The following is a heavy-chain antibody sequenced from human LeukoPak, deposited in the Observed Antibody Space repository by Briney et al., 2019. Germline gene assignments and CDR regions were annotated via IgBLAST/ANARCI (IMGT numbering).Heavy chain of an antibody. D-gene: IGHD3-22*01. CDR1: GGSISSSSYY. J-gene: IGHJ4*02. CDR3: ARGRGITMIVVVDY. CDR2: IYYSGST. Sequence: SETLSLTCTVSGGSISSSSYYWGWIRQPPGKGLEWIGSIYYSGSTYYNPSLKSRVTISVDTSKNQFSLKLSSVTAADTAVYYCARGRGITMIVVVDYWGQGTLVTVSS. V-gene: IGHV4-39*07.